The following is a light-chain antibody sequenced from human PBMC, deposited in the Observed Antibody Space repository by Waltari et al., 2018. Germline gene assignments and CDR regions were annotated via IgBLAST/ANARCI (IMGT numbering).Light chain of an antibody. CDR3: MQGTYWPPYT. Sequence: DIVMTQSPLSLPVTPGEPASISCRSSQSLLQSNGHNYLEWYLQRPGQSPRVLIFLGSRRVSGVPDRFSGSGSGTDFTLKISRVEAEDVGVYYCMQGTYWPPYTFGQGTKLEI. CDR2: LGS. J-gene: IGKJ2*01. CDR1: QSLLQSNGHNY. V-gene: IGKV2-28*01.